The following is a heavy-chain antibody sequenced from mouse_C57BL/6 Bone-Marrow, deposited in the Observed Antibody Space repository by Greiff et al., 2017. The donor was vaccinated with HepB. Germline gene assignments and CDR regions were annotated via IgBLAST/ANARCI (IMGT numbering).Heavy chain of an antibody. CDR3: ASADSAGC. J-gene: IGHJ1*03. CDR2: ISSGSSTI. CDR1: GFSFSDYG. V-gene: IGHV5-17*01. Sequence: VHLEESGRGLWKPGGSLKLSCAASGFSFSDYGMHGVRQPPEKGLEWVAYISSGSSTIYYADTVKGRFTISRDNAKNTLFLQMTSLRSEDTAMYYCASADSAGCWGKGTPVIVSS. D-gene: IGHD2-4*01.